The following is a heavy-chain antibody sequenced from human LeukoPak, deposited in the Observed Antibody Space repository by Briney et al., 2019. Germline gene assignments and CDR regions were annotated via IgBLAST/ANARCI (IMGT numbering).Heavy chain of an antibody. Sequence: GGSLRLSCEASGFTFNNYAMHWVRQAPGKGLEWVAFIRYDGNNNYYADSVKGRFTISRDNSKNTLYLQMNSLRAEDTPVHYCAKTGDNYLWGSYRPPAGPYFDYWGQGTLVTVSS. CDR1: GFTFNNYA. CDR2: IRYDGNNN. V-gene: IGHV3-30*02. CDR3: AKTGDNYLWGSYRPPAGPYFDY. J-gene: IGHJ4*02. D-gene: IGHD3-16*02.